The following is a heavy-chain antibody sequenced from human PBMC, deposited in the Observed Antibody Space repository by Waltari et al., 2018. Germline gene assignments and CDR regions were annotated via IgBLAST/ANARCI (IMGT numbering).Heavy chain of an antibody. J-gene: IGHJ3*02. V-gene: IGHV4-38-2*02. D-gene: IGHD2-15*01. CDR3: ARDRGDCSGGSCYSDAFDI. CDR2: IMHSGRT. Sequence: QVQLQESGPGLVKPSETLSLTCAVSGYSISSGYYWGWIRQPPGKGLEWIGSIMHSGRTYYNPSLKSRVTISVDTSKNQFSRKLSSVTAADTAVYYCARDRGDCSGGSCYSDAFDIWGQGTMVTVSS. CDR1: GYSISSGYY.